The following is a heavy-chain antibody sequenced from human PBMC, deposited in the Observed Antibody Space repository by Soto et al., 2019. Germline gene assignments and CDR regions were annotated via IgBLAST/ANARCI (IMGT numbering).Heavy chain of an antibody. Sequence: GGSLRLSCAVSGFTVTINYMSWVRQAPGKGLEWVSVIYSGGTIYYADSVKGRFTISRDTSKNTLYLQMNSLRGEDTAVYYCSRGILVWGQGALVTVSS. CDR1: GFTVTINY. J-gene: IGHJ4*02. CDR3: SRGILV. D-gene: IGHD5-18*01. V-gene: IGHV3-53*01. CDR2: IYSGGTI.